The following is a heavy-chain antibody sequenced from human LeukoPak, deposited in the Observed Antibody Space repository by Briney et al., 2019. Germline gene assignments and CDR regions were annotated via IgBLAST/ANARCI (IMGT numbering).Heavy chain of an antibody. Sequence: GASVKVSCKASGYTFTSYGISWVRQAPGQGLEWMGWISAYNGNTSYAQKLQGRVTMTTDTSTSTAYMELRSLRSDDTAVYYCARDGSYYYDSSGYYSVEYFHHWGQGTLVTVSS. CDR1: GYTFTSYG. D-gene: IGHD3-22*01. V-gene: IGHV1-18*01. CDR3: ARDGSYYYDSSGYYSVEYFHH. CDR2: ISAYNGNT. J-gene: IGHJ1*01.